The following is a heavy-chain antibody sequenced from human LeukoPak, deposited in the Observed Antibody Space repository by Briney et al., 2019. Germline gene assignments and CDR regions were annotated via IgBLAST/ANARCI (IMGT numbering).Heavy chain of an antibody. D-gene: IGHD1-1*01. J-gene: IGHJ4*02. CDR1: GFTFGTYD. Sequence: GGSLRLSCAASGFTFGTYDMYWIRQAPGKGLECVSSISRGGAYTYYADSVKGRFTISRDDSRNTLYLQMNSLRAKDTAVYYCSKKGQADNDGKPDWGQGTLVTVSS. V-gene: IGHV3-23*01. CDR2: ISRGGAYT. CDR3: SKKGQADNDGKPD.